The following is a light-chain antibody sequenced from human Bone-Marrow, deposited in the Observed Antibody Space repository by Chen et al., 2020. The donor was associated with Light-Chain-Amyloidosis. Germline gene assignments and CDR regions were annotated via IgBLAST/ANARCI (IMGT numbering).Light chain of an antibody. Sequence: EIVMTQSPLSLPVTPGEPASISCRSSQSLLHRNGYNYLDWYLQKPGQSPQLLISLASNRVSGVPDRFSGSGSGTDFTLKISRVEPEDVGVYYCMRALQTPTFGGGTKVEIK. CDR1: QSLLHRNGYNY. V-gene: IGKV2-28*01. J-gene: IGKJ4*01. CDR3: MRALQTPT. CDR2: LAS.